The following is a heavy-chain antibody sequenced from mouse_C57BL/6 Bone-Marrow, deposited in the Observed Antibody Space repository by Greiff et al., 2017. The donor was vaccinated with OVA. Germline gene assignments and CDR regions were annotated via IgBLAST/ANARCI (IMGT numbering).Heavy chain of an antibody. CDR3: AEGGSSLYAMDY. J-gene: IGHJ4*01. Sequence: EVQLQQSGPELVKPGASVKMSCEASGYTFTDYNMHWVKQSHGKSLEWIGYINPNNGGTSYNQKFKGKATLTVNKSSSTAYMELRSLTSEDSAVYYCAEGGSSLYAMDYWGQGTSVTVSS. V-gene: IGHV1-22*01. CDR1: GYTFTDYN. D-gene: IGHD1-1*01. CDR2: INPNNGGT.